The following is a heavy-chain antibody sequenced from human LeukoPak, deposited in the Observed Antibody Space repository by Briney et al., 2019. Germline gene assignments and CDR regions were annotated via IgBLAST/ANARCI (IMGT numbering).Heavy chain of an antibody. CDR1: GYTFSNHG. J-gene: IGHJ5*02. CDR2: ISAHTGNT. V-gene: IGHV1-18*01. Sequence: ASVKVSCKASGYTFSNHGIGWVRQASGQGLEWVGWISAHTGNTNYAQKVQGRVTMTTDTSTSTAYMELRSLTSDDTAVYYCARAEGDYDPLNWIDPWGQGTLVIVSS. CDR3: ARAEGDYDPLNWIDP. D-gene: IGHD3-16*01.